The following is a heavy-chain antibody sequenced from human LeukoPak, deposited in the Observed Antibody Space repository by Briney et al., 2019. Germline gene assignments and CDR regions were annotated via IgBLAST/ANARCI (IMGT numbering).Heavy chain of an antibody. Sequence: ASVKVSCKASGYIFTSYYMHWVRQAPGQGREWMGIINPSGGSTNYAQKFQGRVTMTRDASTSAVYMELSSLRSEDTAVYYCARGSFTTPYYYYMDVWGKGTTVTISS. D-gene: IGHD3-3*01. CDR3: ARGSFTTPYYYYMDV. CDR2: INPSGGST. V-gene: IGHV1-46*01. J-gene: IGHJ6*03. CDR1: GYIFTSYY.